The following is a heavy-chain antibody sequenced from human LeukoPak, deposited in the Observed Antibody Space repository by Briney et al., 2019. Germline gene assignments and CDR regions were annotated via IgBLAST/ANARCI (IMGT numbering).Heavy chain of an antibody. CDR3: ARDQWSENGDYFDY. Sequence: GASVTVSCKASGYTFTGYYMHWVRQAPGQGLEWMGWINPNSGGTNYAQKFQGRVTMTRDTSISTAYMELSRLRSDDTAVYYCARDQWSENGDYFDYWGQGTLVTVSS. J-gene: IGHJ4*02. D-gene: IGHD2-15*01. CDR1: GYTFTGYY. V-gene: IGHV1-2*02. CDR2: INPNSGGT.